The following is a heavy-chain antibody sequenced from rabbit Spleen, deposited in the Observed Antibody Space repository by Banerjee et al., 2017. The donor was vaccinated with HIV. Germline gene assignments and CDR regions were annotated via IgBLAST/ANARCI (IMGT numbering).Heavy chain of an antibody. J-gene: IGHJ4*01. CDR1: GFSFSSGYD. CDR3: ARDSAGREDFNL. D-gene: IGHD4-2*01. V-gene: IGHV1S40*01. Sequence: QSLEESGGGLVKPGGTLTLTCTVSGFSFSSGYDMCWVRQAPGKGLEWIACIGTGFGDTYYANWAKGRFTISKTSSTTVTLQVTSLTAADTATYFCARDSAGREDFNLWGQGTLVTVS. CDR2: IGTGFGDT.